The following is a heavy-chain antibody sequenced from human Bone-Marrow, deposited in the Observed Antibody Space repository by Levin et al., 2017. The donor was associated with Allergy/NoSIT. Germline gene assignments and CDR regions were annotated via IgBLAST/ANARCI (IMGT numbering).Heavy chain of an antibody. D-gene: IGHD2-2*01. Sequence: GGSLRLSCGASGFTFRSYGMHWVRQAPGKGLEWLALISSNGNHDYYSDSVRGRFTISRDNSKSTLFLRLNSLTTEDTATYYCATGYYHDSTSFDYWGQGTLVTVSS. J-gene: IGHJ4*02. CDR3: ATGYYHDSTSFDY. CDR2: ISSNGNHD. V-gene: IGHV3-30*03. CDR1: GFTFRSYG.